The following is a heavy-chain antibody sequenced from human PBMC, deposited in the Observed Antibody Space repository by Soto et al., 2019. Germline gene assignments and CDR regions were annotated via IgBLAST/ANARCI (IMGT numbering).Heavy chain of an antibody. CDR1: GYTFTSYG. Sequence: ASLKVSCKSSGYTFTSYGISWVRQAPGQGLEWMGWISAYNGNTNYAKKLQGRVTMTTDTSTSTAYMELRSLRSDDTAVYYCARDRYYDFWSGYSPYYYGMDVWGQGSTVTVSS. CDR3: ARDRYYDFWSGYSPYYYGMDV. D-gene: IGHD3-3*01. J-gene: IGHJ6*02. V-gene: IGHV1-18*01. CDR2: ISAYNGNT.